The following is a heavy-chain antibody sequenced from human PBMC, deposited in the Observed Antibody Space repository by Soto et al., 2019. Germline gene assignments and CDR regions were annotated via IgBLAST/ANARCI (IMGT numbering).Heavy chain of an antibody. CDR2: VSDDGSEQ. J-gene: IGHJ4*02. CDR1: GFSLRDYG. D-gene: IGHD1-26*01. V-gene: IGHV3-30*17. Sequence: GGALRLSCADSGFSLRDYGMHWVRQAPGKGLEYVAAVSDDGSEQYYADSVRGRFTISRDNSKNTVYLQLDSLTTGDTAVYYCARDPTGGYFHYDYWGQGALVTVSS. CDR3: ARDPTGGYFHYDY.